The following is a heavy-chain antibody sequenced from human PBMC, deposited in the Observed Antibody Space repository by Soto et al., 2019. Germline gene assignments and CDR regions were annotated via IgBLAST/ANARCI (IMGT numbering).Heavy chain of an antibody. V-gene: IGHV1-69*02. J-gene: IGHJ4*02. CDR2: IIPILGIA. CDR1: GGTFSSYT. CDR3: ASGVTTRGYYFDY. D-gene: IGHD4-17*01. Sequence: QVQLVQSGAEVKKPGSSVKVSCKASGGTFSSYTISWVRQAPGQGLEWMGRIIPILGIANYAQKFQGRVTITAEKSTSTAYMELSSLRSEDTAVYSCASGVTTRGYYFDYWGQGTLVTVSS.